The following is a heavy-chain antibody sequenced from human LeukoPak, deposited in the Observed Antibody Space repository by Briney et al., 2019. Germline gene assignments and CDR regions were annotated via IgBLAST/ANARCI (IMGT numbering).Heavy chain of an antibody. CDR1: GGSINNYY. V-gene: IGHV4-59*08. Sequence: SETLSLTCTISGGSINNYYWSWIRQPPGKGLEWIAYIYYSGSTIYNPSLKSRVTISVDTSKNQFSLKLSSVTAADTAVYYCARHDFWSGYYIFDYWGQGTLVTVSS. CDR3: ARHDFWSGYYIFDY. CDR2: IYYSGST. D-gene: IGHD3-3*01. J-gene: IGHJ4*02.